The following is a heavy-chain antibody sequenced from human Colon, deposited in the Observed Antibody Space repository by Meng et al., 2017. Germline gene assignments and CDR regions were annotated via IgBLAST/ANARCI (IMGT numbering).Heavy chain of an antibody. CDR3: AFGTTSFYFALDV. D-gene: IGHD3-16*01. CDR1: GFTFSDSA. V-gene: IGHV3-73*01. J-gene: IGHJ6*02. Sequence: GGSLRLSCAASGFTFSDSAMHWVRQASGKGLEWVGRIRNKANNYATAYGVSVKGRISIFRDDSRNTVYLQINGLKTEDTAVYYCAFGTTSFYFALDVWGQGTMVTVSS. CDR2: IRNKANNYAT.